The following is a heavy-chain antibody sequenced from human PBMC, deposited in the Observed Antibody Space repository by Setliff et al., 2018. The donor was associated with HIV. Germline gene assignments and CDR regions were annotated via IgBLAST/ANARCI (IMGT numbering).Heavy chain of an antibody. Sequence: GGSLRLSCAASGFTFSAYSMNWVRQVPGKGLEGVANINQDASKKYYVDSVKGRFTISRDNAKNSLYLQMNSLRAEDTAVYYCARDSRPRSGFWVSDYYYYMDVWGKGTTVTVSS. J-gene: IGHJ6*03. V-gene: IGHV3-7*03. D-gene: IGHD3-3*01. CDR1: GFTFSAYS. CDR2: INQDASKK. CDR3: ARDSRPRSGFWVSDYYYYMDV.